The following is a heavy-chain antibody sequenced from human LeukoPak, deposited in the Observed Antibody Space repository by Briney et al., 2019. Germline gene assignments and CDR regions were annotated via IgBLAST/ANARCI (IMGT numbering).Heavy chain of an antibody. D-gene: IGHD3-3*01. J-gene: IGHJ5*02. CDR3: ASSYYDFWSGYYQNWFDP. V-gene: IGHV3-48*01. CDR1: GFTFSSYS. Sequence: PGGSLRLSCAASGFTFSSYSMNWVRQAPGKGLEWVSYISSSSTIYYADSVKGRFTISRDNAKNSLYLQMNSLRAEDTAVYYCASSYYDFWSGYYQNWFDPWGQGTLVTVSS. CDR2: ISSSSTI.